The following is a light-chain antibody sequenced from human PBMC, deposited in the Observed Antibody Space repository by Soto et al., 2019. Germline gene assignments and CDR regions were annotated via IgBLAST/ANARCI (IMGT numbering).Light chain of an antibody. CDR3: HQYNNYPWT. CDR1: QSLSSW. J-gene: IGKJ1*01. CDR2: KAS. Sequence: DIQMTQSPSTLSASVGDRVSITCRASQSLSSWLAWYQQKPGKAPKLLIYKASYLGSGVPSRFSGSESGTEFTLTISSLQPDDFATYYCHQYNNYPWTFGQGTKVEFK. V-gene: IGKV1-5*03.